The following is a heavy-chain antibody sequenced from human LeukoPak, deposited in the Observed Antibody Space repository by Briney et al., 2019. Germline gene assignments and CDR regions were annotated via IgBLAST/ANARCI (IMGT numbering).Heavy chain of an antibody. J-gene: IGHJ5*02. V-gene: IGHV1-2*04. Sequence: ASVKVSCKASGYTFTGYYMHWVRQAPGQGLGWMGWINPNSGGTNYAQKFQGWVTMTRDTSISTAYMELSRLRSDDTAVYYCARDGGYCSGGSCGLWFDPWGQGTLVTVSS. D-gene: IGHD2-15*01. CDR3: ARDGGYCSGGSCGLWFDP. CDR1: GYTFTGYY. CDR2: INPNSGGT.